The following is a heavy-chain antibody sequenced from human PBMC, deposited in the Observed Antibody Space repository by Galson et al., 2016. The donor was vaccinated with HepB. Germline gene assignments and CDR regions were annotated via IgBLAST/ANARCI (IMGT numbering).Heavy chain of an antibody. CDR3: ARRHYSADSGGFAH. V-gene: IGHV2-70*17. D-gene: IGHD2-21*02. CDR2: IDWDDDE. J-gene: IGHJ4*02. CDR1: GFSLTTRGMS. Sequence: ALVKPTQTLTLTCTFSGFSLTTRGMSVSWIRQPPGKALEWLARIDWDDDEFYSSSLKTRLTISKDTSKDQVVLSMTSVNPVDTATYYCARRHYSADSGGFAHWGQGILVTVSS.